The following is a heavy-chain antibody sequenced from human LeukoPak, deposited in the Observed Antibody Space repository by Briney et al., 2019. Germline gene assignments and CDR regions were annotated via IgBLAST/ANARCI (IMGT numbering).Heavy chain of an antibody. V-gene: IGHV4-59*01. CDR1: GGSISNYS. Sequence: SETLSLTCTVSGGSISNYSWSWIRQPPGKGLEWIGHIYYRGSTNYNPSLKSRVTISVDTSKNQFSLKLSSVTAADTAVYYCTRLRRGSGWYWGYYFDYWGQGTLVTVSS. CDR3: TRLRRGSGWYWGYYFDY. CDR2: IYYRGST. D-gene: IGHD6-19*01. J-gene: IGHJ4*02.